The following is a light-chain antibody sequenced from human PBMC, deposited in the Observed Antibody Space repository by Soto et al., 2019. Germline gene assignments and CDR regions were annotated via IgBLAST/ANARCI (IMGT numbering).Light chain of an antibody. V-gene: IGLV7-46*01. CDR1: TGPVTTGHY. J-gene: IGLJ1*01. CDR2: DTT. Sequence: QAVVTQEPSLTVSPGGTVTLTCGSSTGPVTTGHYAYWFQQMPGQAPKTLIYDTTTRHSWTPARFAGSLLGDKAALTLSGAQPEDEADYYCLLSFPESYVFGPGTKVTVL. CDR3: LLSFPESYV.